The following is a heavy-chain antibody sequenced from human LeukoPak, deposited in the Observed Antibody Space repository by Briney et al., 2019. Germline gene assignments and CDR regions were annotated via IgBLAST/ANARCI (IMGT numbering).Heavy chain of an antibody. Sequence: PGGSLRLSWAASGFTFSDYYMSWISQAPGKGLGWVSYISSSGSTIYYADSVKGRFTISRDNAKNSLYLQMHSLRAEDTAVYYCAREGTAGYSSSDYWGQGTLVTVSS. CDR1: GFTFSDYY. CDR2: ISSSGSTI. V-gene: IGHV3-11*01. J-gene: IGHJ4*02. D-gene: IGHD6-13*01. CDR3: AREGTAGYSSSDY.